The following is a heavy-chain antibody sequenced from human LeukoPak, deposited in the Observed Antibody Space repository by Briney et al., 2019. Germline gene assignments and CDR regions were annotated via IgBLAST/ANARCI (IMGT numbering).Heavy chain of an antibody. D-gene: IGHD6-19*01. CDR1: GLSFDGSG. Sequence: PGRSLRLSCAASGLSFDGSGMHWVRQAPGKGLEWVAVISYDGKNKYYADSVRGRFTVSRDNSMNTLYLQMNSLRTEDTAVYYCAKNGYSSGWYMYYFDYWGQGALVTVSS. CDR3: AKNGYSSGWYMYYFDY. J-gene: IGHJ4*02. CDR2: ISYDGKNK. V-gene: IGHV3-30*18.